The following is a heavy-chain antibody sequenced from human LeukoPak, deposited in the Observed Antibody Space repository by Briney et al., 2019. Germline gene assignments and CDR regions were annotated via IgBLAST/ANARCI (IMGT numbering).Heavy chain of an antibody. CDR1: GYTLTDLS. CDR3: ATSPRVGATVFAFEY. Sequence: GASVKVSCRDSGYTLTDLSIHWVRQAPGKALEWLGGFDHEDGETVYAQKFQGRVTMTEDTSSDTALMDLSSLRSEDTAIYYCATSPRVGATVFAFEYWGQGTLVTVSS. D-gene: IGHD1-26*01. J-gene: IGHJ4*02. V-gene: IGHV1-24*01. CDR2: FDHEDGET.